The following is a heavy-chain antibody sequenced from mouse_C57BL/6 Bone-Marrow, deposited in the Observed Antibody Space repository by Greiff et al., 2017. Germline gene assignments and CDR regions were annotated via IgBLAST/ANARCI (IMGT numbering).Heavy chain of an antibody. CDR2: INPSNGGT. V-gene: IGHV1-53*01. D-gene: IGHD1-1*01. CDR1: GYTFTSYW. J-gene: IGHJ1*03. Sequence: QVQLQQPGTELVKPGASVKLSCKASGYTFTSYWMHWVKQRPGQGLEWIGNINPSNGGTNYNEKFKSKATLTVDKSSSTAYMQLSSLTSEASAVYYCARGGTTVIEGYWYFDVWGTGTTVTVSS. CDR3: ARGGTTVIEGYWYFDV.